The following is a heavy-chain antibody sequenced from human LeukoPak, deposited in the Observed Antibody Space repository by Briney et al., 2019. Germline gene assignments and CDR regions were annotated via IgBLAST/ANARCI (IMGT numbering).Heavy chain of an antibody. Sequence: PSETLSLTCTVSGGSISSGGYSWSWIRQHPGKGLEWIGYIYYSGSTYYNPSLKSRVTISVDTSKNQFSLKLSSVTAADTAVYYCARGKWELNFDYWGQGTLVTVSS. CDR3: ARGKWELNFDY. J-gene: IGHJ4*02. D-gene: IGHD1-26*01. CDR2: IYYSGST. CDR1: GGSISSGGYS. V-gene: IGHV4-31*03.